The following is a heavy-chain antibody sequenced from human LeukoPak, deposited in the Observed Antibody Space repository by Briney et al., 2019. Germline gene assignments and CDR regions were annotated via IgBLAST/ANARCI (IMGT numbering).Heavy chain of an antibody. D-gene: IGHD2-15*01. CDR1: GGSFSGYY. Sequence: SETLSLTCAVYGGSFSGYYWSWIRQPPGKGLEWIGEINHSGSTNYNPSLKSRISISVDTSKNQFSLKLSSVSAADTAVYYCARICDPSGLYPGVFDPWGQGTLVTVSS. J-gene: IGHJ5*02. CDR2: INHSGST. V-gene: IGHV4-34*09. CDR3: ARICDPSGLYPGVFDP.